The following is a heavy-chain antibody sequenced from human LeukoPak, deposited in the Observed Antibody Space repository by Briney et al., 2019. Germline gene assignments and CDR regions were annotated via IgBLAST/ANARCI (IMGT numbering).Heavy chain of an antibody. CDR1: GFTFGDFA. J-gene: IGHJ2*01. CDR2: IRSKAYGGTT. Sequence: GGSLRLSCTASGFTFGDFAMSWVRQAPGKGREGGSFIRSKAYGGTTEYAAYVKGRFTISRDDSKSIAYLQMKSLKTEDTAVYHCTRDNAAAGSYWYFDPWGRGTLVTVSS. V-gene: IGHV3-49*04. CDR3: TRDNAAAGSYWYFDP. D-gene: IGHD6-13*01.